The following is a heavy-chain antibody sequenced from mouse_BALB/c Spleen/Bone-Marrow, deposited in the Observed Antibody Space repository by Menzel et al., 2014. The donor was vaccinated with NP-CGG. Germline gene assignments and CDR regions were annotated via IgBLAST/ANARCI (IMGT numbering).Heavy chain of an antibody. Sequence: VQLQQSGAELVKPGASVKLSCTASGFNIKDTYMHWVKQRPEQGLEWIGRIDPANGNTKYDPKFQGKATITADTSSNTAYLQLSSLTSEDTAVYYCAXWEYYAMDYWGQGTSVTVSS. CDR3: AXWEYYAMDY. J-gene: IGHJ4*01. CDR2: IDPANGNT. D-gene: IGHD4-1*01. CDR1: GFNIKDTY. V-gene: IGHV14-3*02.